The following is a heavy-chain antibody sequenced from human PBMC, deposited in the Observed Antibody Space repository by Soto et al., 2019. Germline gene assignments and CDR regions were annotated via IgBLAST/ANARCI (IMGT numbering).Heavy chain of an antibody. D-gene: IGHD3-3*01. V-gene: IGHV3-33*01. CDR3: ARDLRGDYDFWSGSSHPYGMDV. J-gene: IGHJ6*02. CDR2: IWYDGSEK. Sequence: GGSLRLSCAASGFTFSSYGMHWVRQAPGKGLEWVAVIWYDGSEKYYADSVKGRFTISRDNSKNTLYVQMNSLRAEDTAVYYCARDLRGDYDFWSGSSHPYGMDVWGQGTSVTVSS. CDR1: GFTFSSYG.